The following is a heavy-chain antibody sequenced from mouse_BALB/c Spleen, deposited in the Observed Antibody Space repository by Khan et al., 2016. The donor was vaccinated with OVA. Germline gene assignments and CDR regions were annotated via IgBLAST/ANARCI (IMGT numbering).Heavy chain of an antibody. V-gene: IGHV1-7*01. CDR3: VNHGSSSAWFTY. Sequence: VQLKQSGAELAKPGASVKMSCKASGYTFTNYWMHWVKQRPGQGLEWIGYINPSTDYTEYNQKFKDKATLTADKSSSTAYIQLTSLTSEDSALYYCVNHGSSSAWFTYWGQGTLVTVSA. CDR1: GYTFTNYW. J-gene: IGHJ3*01. D-gene: IGHD1-1*01. CDR2: INPSTDYT.